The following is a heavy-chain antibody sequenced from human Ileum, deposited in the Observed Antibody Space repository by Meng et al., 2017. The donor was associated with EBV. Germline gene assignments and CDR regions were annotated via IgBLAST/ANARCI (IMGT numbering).Heavy chain of an antibody. CDR3: ARDGYSSGSD. J-gene: IGHJ4*02. D-gene: IGHD6-19*01. CDR1: GGSGSSGGNY. V-gene: IGHV4-61*08. CDR2: IYNSGST. Sequence: GPLQESGPGLVKPSEALSLTCSVSGGSGSSGGNYWSWIRQPPGKGLEWIGYIYNSGSTNYNPSLKSRVTISVDTSKNQFSLKLSSVTAADTAVYYCARDGYSSGSDWGQGTLVTVSS.